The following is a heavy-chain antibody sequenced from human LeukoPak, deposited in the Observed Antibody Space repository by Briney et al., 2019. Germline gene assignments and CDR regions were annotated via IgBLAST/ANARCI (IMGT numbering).Heavy chain of an antibody. Sequence: ASVKVSCKASGGTFSSYAISWVRQAPGQGLGWMGGIIPIFGTANYAQKFQGRVTITADESTSTDYMELSSLRSEDTAVYYCARVQNWNDAFDYWGQGTLVTVSS. J-gene: IGHJ4*02. CDR2: IIPIFGTA. CDR1: GGTFSSYA. V-gene: IGHV1-69*13. D-gene: IGHD1-1*01. CDR3: ARVQNWNDAFDY.